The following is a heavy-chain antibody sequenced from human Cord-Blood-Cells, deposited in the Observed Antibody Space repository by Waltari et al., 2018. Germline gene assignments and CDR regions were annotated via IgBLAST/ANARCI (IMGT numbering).Heavy chain of an antibody. J-gene: IGHJ4*02. D-gene: IGHD7-27*01. V-gene: IGHV3-30*04. CDR3: ARDPRLGFDY. CDR1: GFTFSSYA. CDR2: LSYDGRNK. Sequence: QVQLVESGGGVVQPGRSLRLSCAASGFTFSSYAMHWVRQAPGKGREWVAVLSYDGRNKYYADAVKGRFTISRDNSKNTLYLQMTSLRAEDTAVYYCARDPRLGFDYWGQGTLVTVSS.